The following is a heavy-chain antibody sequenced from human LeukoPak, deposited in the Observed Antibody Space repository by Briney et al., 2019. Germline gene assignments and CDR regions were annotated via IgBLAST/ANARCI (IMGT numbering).Heavy chain of an antibody. Sequence: PGGSLTLSCAASGFTFSSYAMSWVRQAPGKGLEWVSAISGSGGSTYYADSVKGRFTISRDNSKNTLYLQMNSLRAEDTAVYYCATGITMVRGVYDYWGQGTLVTVSS. CDR1: GFTFSSYA. V-gene: IGHV3-23*01. D-gene: IGHD3-10*01. J-gene: IGHJ4*02. CDR2: ISGSGGST. CDR3: ATGITMVRGVYDY.